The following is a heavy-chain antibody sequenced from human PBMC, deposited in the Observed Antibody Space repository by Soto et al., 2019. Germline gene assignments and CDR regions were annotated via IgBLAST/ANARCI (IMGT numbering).Heavy chain of an antibody. D-gene: IGHD3-9*01. CDR1: GFTFDDYA. Sequence: GGSLRLSCAASGFTFDDYAMHWVRQAPGKGLEWVSGISWNSGSIGYADSVKGRFTISRDNAKNSLYLQMNSLRAEDTALYYCAKEVSPSIRYFDWTPGPSFDYWGQGTLVTVSS. V-gene: IGHV3-9*01. CDR2: ISWNSGSI. CDR3: AKEVSPSIRYFDWTPGPSFDY. J-gene: IGHJ4*02.